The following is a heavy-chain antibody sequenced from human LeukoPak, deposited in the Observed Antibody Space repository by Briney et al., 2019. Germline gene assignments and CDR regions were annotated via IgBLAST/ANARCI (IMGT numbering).Heavy chain of an antibody. CDR1: GGSFSGYY. J-gene: IGHJ4*02. V-gene: IGHV4-34*01. D-gene: IGHD6-19*01. CDR3: ATWGIAVAGKDY. Sequence: PSETLSLTCAVYGGSFSGYYWSWIRQPPGKGLDWMGEINHSGSTNYNPSLKSRVTISVDTSKNQFSLKLSSVTAADTAVYYCATWGIAVAGKDYWGQGTLVTVSS. CDR2: INHSGST.